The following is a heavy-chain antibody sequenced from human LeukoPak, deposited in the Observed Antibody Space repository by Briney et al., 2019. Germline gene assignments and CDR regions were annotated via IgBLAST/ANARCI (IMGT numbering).Heavy chain of an antibody. CDR2: INHSGST. V-gene: IGHV4-34*01. J-gene: IGHJ4*02. CDR1: GGSFSGYY. Sequence: SEPLSLTCAVSGGSFSGYYWSWIRQPPGKGLEWIGEINHSGSTNYNPSLKSRVTISVDTSKNQFSLKLSSVTAADTAVYYCARGRYCSSTSCASRIFDYWGQGTLVTVSS. CDR3: ARGRYCSSTSCASRIFDY. D-gene: IGHD2-2*01.